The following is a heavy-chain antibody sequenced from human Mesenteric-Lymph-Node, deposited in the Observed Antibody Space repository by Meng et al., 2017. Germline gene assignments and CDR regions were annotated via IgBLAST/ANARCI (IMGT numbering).Heavy chain of an antibody. J-gene: IGHJ6*02. CDR3: ARGVDGPRDPLSVDEVGVVVAATRDPHPYFMDV. D-gene: IGHD2-15*01. Sequence: ASVKVSCKASGYTFTSYYIHWVRQAPGQGLEWMGVIHPSGGSTSFAQKFQGRLTMTRDTSTSTVYMELSSLRSEDTAIYYCARGVDGPRDPLSVDEVGVVVAATRDPHPYFMDVWGQGTTVTVSS. V-gene: IGHV1-46*01. CDR1: GYTFTSYY. CDR2: IHPSGGST.